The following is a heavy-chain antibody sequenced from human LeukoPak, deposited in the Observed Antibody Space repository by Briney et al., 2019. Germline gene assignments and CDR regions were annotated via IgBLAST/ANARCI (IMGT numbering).Heavy chain of an antibody. V-gene: IGHV3-23*01. CDR1: GFTFSSYA. Sequence: GGSLRLSCAASGFTFSSYAMSWVRQAPGKGLEWVSAISGSGGSTYYADSVKGRFTISSDNSKNTLYLQMNSLRDDDSAAYFCARVYLERLTAGYFDHWGQGTQVTVSP. CDR3: ARVYLERLTAGYFDH. CDR2: ISGSGGST. J-gene: IGHJ4*02. D-gene: IGHD2-8*01.